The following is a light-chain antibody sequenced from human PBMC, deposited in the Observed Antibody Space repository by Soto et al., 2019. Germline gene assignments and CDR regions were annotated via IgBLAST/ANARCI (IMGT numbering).Light chain of an antibody. Sequence: EILMTQSPDTLSVSPGESATLSCRASQRVYSNLAWYQQKPGQPPRLLIYGASTRATGISARFSGSGSGTEFTLTISSLQSEDFAVYYCQQYEKWPPSITFGQGTRLEIK. CDR1: QRVYSN. CDR3: QQYEKWPPSIT. J-gene: IGKJ5*01. CDR2: GAS. V-gene: IGKV3-15*01.